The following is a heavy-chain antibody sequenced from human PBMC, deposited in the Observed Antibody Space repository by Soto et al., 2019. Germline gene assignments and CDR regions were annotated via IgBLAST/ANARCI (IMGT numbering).Heavy chain of an antibody. Sequence: QVQLVESGGGVVQPGTSLRLSCVGSGFTFRSYVIHWVRQAPGKGLEWVALTSYDGSNNFYGDSVKGRFTISRHNSSNTVELQIDSLTFEDTALYYCARWGTTGGLDVWGQGTVVSVSS. CDR1: GFTFRSYV. D-gene: IGHD3-16*01. J-gene: IGHJ4*02. V-gene: IGHV3-33*05. CDR3: ARWGTTGGLDV. CDR2: TSYDGSNN.